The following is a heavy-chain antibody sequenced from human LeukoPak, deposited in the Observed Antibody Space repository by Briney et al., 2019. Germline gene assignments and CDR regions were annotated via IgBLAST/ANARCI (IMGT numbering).Heavy chain of an antibody. Sequence: PGGSLRLSCAASGFTFSSYGMHWVRQAPGKGLEWVAVIWYDGSNKYYADSVKGRFTISRDNSKNTLYLQMNSLRAEDTAVYYCARDIGYGSGSCPYWGQGTLVTVSS. CDR2: IWYDGSNK. D-gene: IGHD3-10*01. J-gene: IGHJ4*02. CDR3: ARDIGYGSGSCPY. CDR1: GFTFSSYG. V-gene: IGHV3-33*01.